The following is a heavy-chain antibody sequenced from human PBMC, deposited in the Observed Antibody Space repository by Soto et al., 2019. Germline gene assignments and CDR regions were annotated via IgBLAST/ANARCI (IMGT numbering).Heavy chain of an antibody. J-gene: IGHJ5*02. V-gene: IGHV4-30-4*01. CDR1: GGSISSADYY. Sequence: QVQLQESGPGLVKPSQTLSLTCTVSGGSISSADYYWSWIRQPPGKGLEWIGYIYYRGSTYYNPALKSRFAISVDTSKNQFSLKLTSVTAADTAVYYCAGKGLLWWFDPLGQGTLVSVSS. CDR2: IYYRGST. CDR3: AGKGLLWWFDP.